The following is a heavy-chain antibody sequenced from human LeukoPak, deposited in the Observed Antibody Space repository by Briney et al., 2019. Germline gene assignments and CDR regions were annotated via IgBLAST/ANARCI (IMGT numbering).Heavy chain of an antibody. V-gene: IGHV4-61*02. CDR2: IYTSGST. D-gene: IGHD3-16*01. J-gene: IGHJ6*03. Sequence: SQTLSLTCTVSGGSISSGTYYWTWIRQPAGKGLEWIGRIYTSGSTNYNPSLKSRVTISVDTSKNQFSLKLSSVTAADTAVYYCARDGVGYYYYYMDVWGKGTTVTISS. CDR1: GGSISSGTYY. CDR3: ARDGVGYYYYYMDV.